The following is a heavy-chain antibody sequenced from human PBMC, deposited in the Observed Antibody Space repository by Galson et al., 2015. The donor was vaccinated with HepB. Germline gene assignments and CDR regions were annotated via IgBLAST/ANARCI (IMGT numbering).Heavy chain of an antibody. Sequence: SLRLSCAASGFTFSSYAMPWVRQAPGKGLEWVAVISYDGSNKYYADSVKGRFTISRDNSKNTLYLQMNSLRAEDTAVYYCARRFLRVVPAAMTIYDYWGQVTLVTVSS. D-gene: IGHD2-2*01. V-gene: IGHV3-30-3*01. CDR1: GFTFSSYA. CDR3: ARRFLRVVPAAMTIYDY. CDR2: ISYDGSNK. J-gene: IGHJ4*02.